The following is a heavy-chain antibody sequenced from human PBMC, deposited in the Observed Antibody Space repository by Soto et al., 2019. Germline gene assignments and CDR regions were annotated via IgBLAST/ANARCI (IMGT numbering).Heavy chain of an antibody. Sequence: SETLSLTCAVYGGSFSDKYWSWIRQPPGKGLEWIGEINHSGSTNYNPSLKSRVTISVDTSKNQFSLKLSSVTAADTAVYYCARLRSYGSGSYYKANYYYGMDVWGQGTTVTVSS. D-gene: IGHD3-10*01. V-gene: IGHV4-34*01. CDR2: INHSGST. J-gene: IGHJ6*02. CDR3: ARLRSYGSGSYYKANYYYGMDV. CDR1: GGSFSDKY.